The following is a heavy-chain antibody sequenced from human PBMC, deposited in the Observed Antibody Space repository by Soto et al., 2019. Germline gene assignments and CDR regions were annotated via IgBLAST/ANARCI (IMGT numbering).Heavy chain of an antibody. V-gene: IGHV4-34*01. J-gene: IGHJ4*02. CDR3: ARGDGTGYDSAHFDY. D-gene: IGHD3-22*01. CDR2: INHSGST. CDR1: GGSFSGYY. Sequence: SETLSLTCAVYGGSFSGYYWSWIRQPPGKGLEWIGEINHSGSTNYNPSLKSRVTISVDTSKNQFSLKLSSVTAADTAVYYCARGDGTGYDSAHFDYWGQGTLVTVSS.